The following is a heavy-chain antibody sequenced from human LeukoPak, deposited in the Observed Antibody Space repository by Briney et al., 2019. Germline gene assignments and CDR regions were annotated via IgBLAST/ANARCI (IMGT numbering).Heavy chain of an antibody. V-gene: IGHV3-30*02. CDR2: IRHDGRDK. Sequence: GALRLSCAASGFTFSTHGMHWVRQAPGKGLEWVAFIRHDGRDKDYAASVKGRFTVSRDNSKNTLYLQMNGLRAEDTAVYYCARGRGGDYGGNSGHFDYWGQGTLVTVSS. D-gene: IGHD4-23*01. J-gene: IGHJ4*02. CDR1: GFTFSTHG. CDR3: ARGRGGDYGGNSGHFDY.